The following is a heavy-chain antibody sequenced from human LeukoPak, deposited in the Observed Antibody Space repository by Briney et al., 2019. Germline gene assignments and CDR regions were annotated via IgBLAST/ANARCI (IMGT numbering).Heavy chain of an antibody. V-gene: IGHV2-5*02. CDR3: AHFPSMIRGVIANIYFDH. CDR2: IYWDDDK. Sequence: SGPTLVNPTQTLTLTCAFSGFSLNTVGVGVARIRQPPGKALEWLALIYWDDDKRYNPSLKSRLTITKDTSGNQVVLTLTNVDPVDTATYYCAHFPSMIRGVIANIYFDHWGQGTLVAVSS. D-gene: IGHD3-10*01. J-gene: IGHJ4*02. CDR1: GFSLNTVGVG.